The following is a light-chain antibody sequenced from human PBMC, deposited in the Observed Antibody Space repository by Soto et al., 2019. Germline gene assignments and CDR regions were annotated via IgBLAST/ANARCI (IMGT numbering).Light chain of an antibody. CDR1: SGHSNYA. V-gene: IGLV4-69*01. Sequence: QPVLTQSPSASASLGASVKLTCTLSSGHSNYAIAWHQQRPEKGPRYLMMLSPDGSHSKGDGIPDRFSGSSSGAERYLTISSLQSEDEADYYCHTWGTGIVVFGGGTKVTVL. J-gene: IGLJ2*01. CDR3: HTWGTGIVV. CDR2: LSPDGSH.